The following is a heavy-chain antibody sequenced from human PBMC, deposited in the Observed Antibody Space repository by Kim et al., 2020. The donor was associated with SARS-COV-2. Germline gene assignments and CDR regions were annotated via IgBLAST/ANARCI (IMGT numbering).Heavy chain of an antibody. CDR2: ISYDGSNK. J-gene: IGHJ4*01. CDR3: AKDRRAVAGRGGLFDY. CDR1: GFTFSSYG. Sequence: GGSLRLSCAASGFTFSSYGMHWVRQAPGKGLEWVAVISYDGSNKYYADSVKGRFTISRDNSKNTLYLQMNSMRAEDTAVYYCAKDRRAVAGRGGLFDYWG. D-gene: IGHD6-19*01. V-gene: IGHV3-30*18.